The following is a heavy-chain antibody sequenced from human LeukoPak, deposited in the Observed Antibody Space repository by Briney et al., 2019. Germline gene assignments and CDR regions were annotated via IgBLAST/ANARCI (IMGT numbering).Heavy chain of an antibody. D-gene: IGHD6-19*01. CDR2: ISWDSGSI. CDR1: RFTFGDYA. Sequence: GGSLRLSCAAPRFTFGDYAMHWVRQPPGKGLEWVSGISWDSGSIGYADSVKGRFTISRDNAKNSLYLQMNSLRAEDTALYYCAKDAYTSGFFYFESWGQGTLVTVSS. V-gene: IGHV3-9*01. CDR3: AKDAYTSGFFYFES. J-gene: IGHJ4*02.